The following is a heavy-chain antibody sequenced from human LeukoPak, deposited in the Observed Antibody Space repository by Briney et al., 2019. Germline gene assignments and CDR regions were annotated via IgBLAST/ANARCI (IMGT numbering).Heavy chain of an antibody. J-gene: IGHJ4*02. CDR2: IKQDGSNK. V-gene: IGHV3-7*01. Sequence: PGGSLRLSCAGSGFTFSGYWMSWVRQAPGKGLEWVANIKQDGSNKYYVDSVKGRFTISGDNAKNSLSLQMNSLRAEDTGVYYCTRNEVWGQGTLVTVSS. CDR1: GFTFSGYW. CDR3: TRNEV. D-gene: IGHD1-1*01.